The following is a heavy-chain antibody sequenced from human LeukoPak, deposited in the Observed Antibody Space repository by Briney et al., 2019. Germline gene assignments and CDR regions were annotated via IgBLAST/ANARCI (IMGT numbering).Heavy chain of an antibody. CDR1: GFTFSSYS. CDR3: ARESVVVVPAAIGEPDI. CDR2: ISSSSSYI. Sequence: GRSLRLSCAASGFTFSSYSMNWVRQAPGKGLEWVSSISSSSSYIYYADSVKGRFTISRDNAKNSLYLQMNSLRAEDTAVYYCARESVVVVPAAIGEPDIWGQGTMVTVSS. D-gene: IGHD2-2*02. V-gene: IGHV3-21*01. J-gene: IGHJ3*02.